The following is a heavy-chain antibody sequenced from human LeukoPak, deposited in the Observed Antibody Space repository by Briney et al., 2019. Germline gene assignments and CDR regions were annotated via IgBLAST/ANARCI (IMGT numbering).Heavy chain of an antibody. CDR3: ARDYYDILTGYFVDY. CDR2: INHSGST. J-gene: IGHJ4*02. D-gene: IGHD3-9*01. V-gene: IGHV4-34*01. Sequence: PSETLSLTCAVYGGSFSGYYWSWIRQPPGKGLEWIGEINHSGSTNYNPSLKSRVTISVDTSKNQFSLKLSSVTAADTAVYYCARDYYDILTGYFVDYWGQGTLVTVSS. CDR1: GGSFSGYY.